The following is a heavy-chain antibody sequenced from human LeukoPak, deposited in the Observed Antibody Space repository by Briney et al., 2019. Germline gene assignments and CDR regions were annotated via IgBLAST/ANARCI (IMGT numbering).Heavy chain of an antibody. Sequence: SETLSLTCAVYGGSFSGYYWSWIRQPPGKGLEWIGEINHSGSTNYNPSLKSRVTISVDTSKNQFSLKLSSVTAADTAVYYCARGRSRGYSYGTFDYWGQGTLVTVSS. D-gene: IGHD5-18*01. CDR3: ARGRSRGYSYGTFDY. CDR1: GGSFSGYY. CDR2: INHSGST. V-gene: IGHV4-34*01. J-gene: IGHJ4*02.